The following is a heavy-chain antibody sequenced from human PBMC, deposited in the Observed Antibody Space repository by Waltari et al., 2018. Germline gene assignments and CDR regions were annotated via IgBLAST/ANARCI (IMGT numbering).Heavy chain of an antibody. CDR2: IYHSGST. V-gene: IGHV4-4*02. D-gene: IGHD5-18*01. CDR3: ARDPGYSYGSYDYYDGMDV. CDR1: GGSISSSNW. J-gene: IGHJ6*02. Sequence: QVQLQESGPGLVKPSGTLSLTCAVSGGSISSSNWWSWVRQPPGKGLEWIGEIYHSGSTNDNPFLKSRVTISVDKSKNQFSLKLSSGTAADTAVYYCARDPGYSYGSYDYYDGMDVWGQGTTVTVSS.